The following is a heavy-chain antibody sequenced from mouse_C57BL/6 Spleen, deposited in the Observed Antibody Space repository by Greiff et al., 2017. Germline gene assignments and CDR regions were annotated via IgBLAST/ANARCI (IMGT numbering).Heavy chain of an antibody. Sequence: VQLQQPGAELVMPGASVKLSCKASGYTFTSYWMHWVKQRPGQGLEWIGEIDPSDSYNNYNQKFKGKSTLTVDKSSSTSYMQLSTLTSEDPAVYYFVITTLVDYFDVWGTGTTVTVSS. D-gene: IGHD1-1*01. CDR1: GYTFTSYW. V-gene: IGHV1-69*01. CDR2: IDPSDSYN. J-gene: IGHJ1*03. CDR3: VITTLVDYFDV.